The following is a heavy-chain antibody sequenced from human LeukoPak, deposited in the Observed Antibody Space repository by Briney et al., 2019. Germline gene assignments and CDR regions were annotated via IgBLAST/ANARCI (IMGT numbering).Heavy chain of an antibody. CDR3: AREFRVVAPTQGDDY. CDR1: GYTFTRYD. Sequence: GGSVKVSCKAPGYTFTRYDTNPVRPASGQPLDWMGWMDPNNGNTGYAQKFQVRVTMTRNTPMNTAYMELSSLRSDDTAVYYCAREFRVVAPTQGDDYWGQGTLVTVSS. V-gene: IGHV1-8*01. CDR2: MDPNNGNT. D-gene: IGHD2-21*01. J-gene: IGHJ4*02.